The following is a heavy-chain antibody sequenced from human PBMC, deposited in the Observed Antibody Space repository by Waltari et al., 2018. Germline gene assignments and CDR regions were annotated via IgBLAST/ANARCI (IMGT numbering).Heavy chain of an antibody. V-gene: IGHV3-53*01. CDR2: IYTSGGT. Sequence: EVQLVESGGGLIQPGGSLRLSCAASGFPVTSNSLSWVRPAPGWGLEWVSMIYTSGGTFHADSVKGRFTISRDKSTNTVYLQMNNLRAEDTAVYYCASSGTITYSALDFWGQGTMVTVSS. J-gene: IGHJ3*01. D-gene: IGHD1-7*01. CDR3: ASSGTITYSALDF. CDR1: GFPVTSNS.